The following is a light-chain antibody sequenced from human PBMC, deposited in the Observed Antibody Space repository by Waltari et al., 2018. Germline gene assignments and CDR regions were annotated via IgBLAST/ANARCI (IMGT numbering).Light chain of an antibody. J-gene: IGKJ1*01. Sequence: IVLTQSPGTLSLSPGERATLSCRASQSVSRSLAWYQPKPGQAPKLLIYGASTRATVIPDRFTGSGSGTDFSLTISSLEPEDFAIYFCQHYVRLPATFGQGTKVEIK. CDR1: QSVSRS. V-gene: IGKV3-20*01. CDR2: GAS. CDR3: QHYVRLPAT.